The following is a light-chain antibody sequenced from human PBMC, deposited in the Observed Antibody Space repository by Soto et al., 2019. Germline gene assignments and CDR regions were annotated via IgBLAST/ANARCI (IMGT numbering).Light chain of an antibody. CDR1: SSDVGGYNY. Sequence: QSALTQPASVSGSPGQSITISCTGTSSDVGGYNYVSWYQQHPGKAPKLMIYDVSNRPSGVSNRFSGSKSANTASLTISRLQAEDEADYYCSAYTGSSTYVVFGGGTKRTVL. J-gene: IGLJ2*01. V-gene: IGLV2-14*01. CDR3: SAYTGSSTYVV. CDR2: DVS.